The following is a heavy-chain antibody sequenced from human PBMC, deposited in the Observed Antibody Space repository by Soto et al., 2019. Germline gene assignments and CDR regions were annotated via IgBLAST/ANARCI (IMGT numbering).Heavy chain of an antibody. J-gene: IGHJ6*02. CDR3: ARVIAARYCMDV. V-gene: IGHV3-21*01. Sequence: ESGGGLVKPGGSLRLSCAASGFTFSSYSMNWVRQAPGKGLEWVSSISSSSSYIYYADSVKGRFTISRDNAKNSLYLQMNSLRAEDTAVYYCARVIAARYCMDVWGQGTTVTVSS. CDR1: GFTFSSYS. D-gene: IGHD6-6*01. CDR2: ISSSSSYI.